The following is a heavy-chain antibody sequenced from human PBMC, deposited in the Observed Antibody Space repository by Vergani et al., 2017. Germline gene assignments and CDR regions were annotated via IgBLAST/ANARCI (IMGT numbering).Heavy chain of an antibody. D-gene: IGHD7-27*01. CDR3: ATGAGPFDI. CDR1: GDSISSNNC. J-gene: IGHJ4*02. Sequence: QVQLQESGPGLVKPPGTLSLTCAVSGDSISSNNCWTWVRQPPGKGLEWIGEICHTEDTKYSPSLKSRVTVSVDESKNQFSLKLTSVTAADTAVYYCATGAGPFDIWGQGTLVTVSS. V-gene: IGHV4-4*03. CDR2: ICHTEDT.